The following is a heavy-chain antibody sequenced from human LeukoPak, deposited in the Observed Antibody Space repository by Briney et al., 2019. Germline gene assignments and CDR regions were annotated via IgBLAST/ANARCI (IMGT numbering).Heavy chain of an antibody. J-gene: IGHJ2*01. CDR2: IHYTGST. V-gene: IGHV4-59*08. CDR1: GGSISSYY. D-gene: IGHD3-22*01. Sequence: SETLSLTCSVPGGSISSYYWSWIRQPTGKGLEWIGYIHYTGSTNYNPSLKSRVTMSLDTSKNQFSMELMSVTGADTAVYYCARWTYCDNSGYYSDWYFDLWGRGTLVTVSS. CDR3: ARWTYCDNSGYYSDWYFDL.